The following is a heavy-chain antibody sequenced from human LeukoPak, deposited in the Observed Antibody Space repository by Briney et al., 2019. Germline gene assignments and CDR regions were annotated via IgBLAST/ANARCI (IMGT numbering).Heavy chain of an antibody. J-gene: IGHJ4*02. Sequence: ASVKVSCKASGYTFTSYYMHWVRQAPGQGLEWMGIINPSGGSTSYAQKFQGRVTMTRDMSTSTVYMELSSLRSEDTAVYYCAREWGNDSSGYYELTFDYWGQGTLVTVSS. CDR3: AREWGNDSSGYYELTFDY. D-gene: IGHD3-22*01. V-gene: IGHV1-46*01. CDR2: INPSGGST. CDR1: GYTFTSYY.